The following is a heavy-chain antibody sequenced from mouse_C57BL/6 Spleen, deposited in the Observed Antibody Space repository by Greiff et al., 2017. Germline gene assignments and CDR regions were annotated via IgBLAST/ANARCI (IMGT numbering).Heavy chain of an antibody. J-gene: IGHJ1*03. CDR3: ASPPYYYGSSLCYFDV. D-gene: IGHD1-1*01. V-gene: IGHV1-78*01. CDR1: GYTFTDHT. Sequence: QVQLKESDAELVKPGASVKISCKVSGYTFTDHTIHWMKQRPEQGLEWIGYIYPRDGSTKYNEKFKGKATLTADKSSSTAYMQLNSLTSEDSAVXFCASPPYYYGSSLCYFDVWGTGTTVTVSS. CDR2: IYPRDGST.